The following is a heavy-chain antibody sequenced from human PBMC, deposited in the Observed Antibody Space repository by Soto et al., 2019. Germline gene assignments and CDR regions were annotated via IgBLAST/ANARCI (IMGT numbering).Heavy chain of an antibody. CDR2: ISSSSSYI. Sequence: GGSLRLSCAASGFTFSSYSMNWVRQAPGKGLEWVSSISSSSSYIYYADSVKGRFTISRDNAKNSLYLQMNSLRAEDTAVYYCARLSILSWFGELEGVDAWFDPWGQGTLVTVSS. J-gene: IGHJ5*02. CDR1: GFTFSSYS. D-gene: IGHD3-10*01. CDR3: ARLSILSWFGELEGVDAWFDP. V-gene: IGHV3-21*01.